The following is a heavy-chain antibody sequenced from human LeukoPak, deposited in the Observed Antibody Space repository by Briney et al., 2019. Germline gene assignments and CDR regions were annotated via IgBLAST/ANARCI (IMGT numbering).Heavy chain of an antibody. V-gene: IGHV4-61*02. Sequence: PSQTLSLTCTVSGGSISSGNYYWSWIRQPAGKGLEWIGRIWTDGSTYYNPSLKSRVTISVDTSKNQFSLKLSSVTAADTAVYYCARLLWFGAKPTRFDPWGQGTLVTVSS. CDR2: IWTDGST. J-gene: IGHJ5*02. D-gene: IGHD3-10*01. CDR1: GGSISSGNYY. CDR3: ARLLWFGAKPTRFDP.